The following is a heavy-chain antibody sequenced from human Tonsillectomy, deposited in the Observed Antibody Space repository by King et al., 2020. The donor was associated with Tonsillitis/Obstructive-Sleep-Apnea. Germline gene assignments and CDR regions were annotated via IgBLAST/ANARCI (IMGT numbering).Heavy chain of an antibody. CDR2: INLSGST. Sequence: VQLQQWGAGLLKPSETLSLTCAVYGGSFSGYYWRWIRQPPGTGLEWIGEINLSGSTNYNPSLKSLVTIAVETSKNQFSLQLGSVTAADTPVYYCSVRSYDFGGYMDVWGKGTTVTVSS. CDR1: GGSFSGYY. D-gene: IGHD3-3*01. J-gene: IGHJ6*03. CDR3: SVRSYDFGGYMDV. V-gene: IGHV4-34*01.